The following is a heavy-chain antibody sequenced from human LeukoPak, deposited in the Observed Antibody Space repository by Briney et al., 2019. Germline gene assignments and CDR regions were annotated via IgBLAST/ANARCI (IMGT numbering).Heavy chain of an antibody. CDR1: GGSISSYY. D-gene: IGHD3-3*01. J-gene: IGHJ4*02. V-gene: IGHV4-59*01. CDR2: IYYSGST. Sequence: SETLSLTCTVSGGSISSYYWSWIRQPPGKGLEWIGYIYYSGSTNYNPSLKSRVTISVDTSKNQFSLKLSSVTAADTAVYYCARGIRDYDFWSGYSLFDYWGQGTLVTVSS. CDR3: ARGIRDYDFWSGYSLFDY.